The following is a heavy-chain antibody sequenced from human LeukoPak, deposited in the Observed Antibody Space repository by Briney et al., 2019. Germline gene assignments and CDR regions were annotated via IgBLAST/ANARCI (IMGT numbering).Heavy chain of an antibody. V-gene: IGHV3-74*01. Sequence: GGSLRLSCAASGFTFSSYWMHWVRQAPGKGLVWVSRINSDGSSTSYADSVRGRFSISRDNAKNSLDLQMNSLKAEDTAVYYCAKGGWYPDFWGQGSLVTVSS. D-gene: IGHD6-19*01. CDR2: INSDGSST. CDR1: GFTFSSYW. J-gene: IGHJ4*02. CDR3: AKGGWYPDF.